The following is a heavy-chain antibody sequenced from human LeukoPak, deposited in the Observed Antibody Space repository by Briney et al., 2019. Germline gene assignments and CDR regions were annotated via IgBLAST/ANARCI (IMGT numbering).Heavy chain of an antibody. Sequence: GGSLRLSCAASGFTFSSYAMSWVRQAPGKGLEWVSVIYSGGSTYYADSVKGRFTISRDNSENTLYLQMNSLRAEDTAVYYCARVEYSSSSGAFDIWGQGTMVTVSS. D-gene: IGHD6-6*01. J-gene: IGHJ3*02. CDR1: GFTFSSYA. V-gene: IGHV3-66*01. CDR3: ARVEYSSSSGAFDI. CDR2: IYSGGST.